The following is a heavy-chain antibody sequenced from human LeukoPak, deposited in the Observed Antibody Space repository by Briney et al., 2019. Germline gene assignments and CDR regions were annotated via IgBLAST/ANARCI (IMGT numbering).Heavy chain of an antibody. CDR2: IYYSGST. Sequence: SETLSLTCTVSGGSISSYYWSWIRQPPGKGLEWIGYIYYSGSTNYNPSLKSRVTISVDTSKNQFSLQLSSVTAADTAVYYCARLATEMAIDYWGQGTLVTVSS. V-gene: IGHV4-59*01. CDR3: ARLATEMAIDY. CDR1: GGSISSYY. D-gene: IGHD5-24*01. J-gene: IGHJ4*02.